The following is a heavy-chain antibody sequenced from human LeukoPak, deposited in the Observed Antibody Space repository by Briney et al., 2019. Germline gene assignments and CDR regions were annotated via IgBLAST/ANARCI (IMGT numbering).Heavy chain of an antibody. CDR2: ISYDGSNK. D-gene: IGHD6-19*01. Sequence: GGSLRLSCATSGFTFSRYAMHWVRQAPGKGLEWVAVISYDGSNKYYADSVKGRFTISRDNSKNTLYLQMNSLRAEDTAVYYCARDILHIAVAGTGDYWGQGTLVTVSS. CDR1: GFTFSRYA. J-gene: IGHJ4*02. CDR3: ARDILHIAVAGTGDY. V-gene: IGHV3-30-3*01.